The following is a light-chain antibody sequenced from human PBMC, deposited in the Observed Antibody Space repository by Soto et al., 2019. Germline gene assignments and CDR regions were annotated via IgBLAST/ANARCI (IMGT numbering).Light chain of an antibody. CDR1: QGISNW. Sequence: DIQMTQSPSFVSASVGDRVTIACRASQGISNWLAWYQQKPGKAPKLLIYATSNLQGGVPSRFSGSGSGTDFTLTIGSLQPEDSATYYCQQSSSFPLTFGPGTKVDIK. CDR2: ATS. V-gene: IGKV1-12*01. CDR3: QQSSSFPLT. J-gene: IGKJ3*01.